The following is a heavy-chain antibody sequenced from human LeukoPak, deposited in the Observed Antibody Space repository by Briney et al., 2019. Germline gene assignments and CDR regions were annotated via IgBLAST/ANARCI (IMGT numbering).Heavy chain of an antibody. CDR1: GFTFNSYA. J-gene: IGHJ4*02. D-gene: IGHD3-16*01. Sequence: PGGSLRLSCAASGFTFNSYAMTWVRQAPGKGLDWVSSIFTTGNTYYADSAKGRFTISRDNSKSTLFLQMNSLRAEDTALYFCVRGTTTPDYWGQGTLVTVSS. CDR3: VRGTTTPDY. CDR2: IFTTGNT. V-gene: IGHV3-23*01.